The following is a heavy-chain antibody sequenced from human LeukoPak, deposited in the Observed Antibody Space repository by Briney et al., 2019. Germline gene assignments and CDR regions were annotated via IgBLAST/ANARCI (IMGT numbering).Heavy chain of an antibody. CDR1: GGSISSGGYY. CDR3: TRGYSYGDFDY. D-gene: IGHD5-18*01. CDR2: IYYSGST. J-gene: IGHJ4*02. V-gene: IGHV4-31*03. Sequence: SQTLSLTCTVSGGSISSGGYYWSWIRQHPGKGLEWIGYIYYSGSTYYNPSLKSRVTISVDTSKNQFTLKLSSVTAADTAVYYCTRGYSYGDFDYWGQGTLVTVSS.